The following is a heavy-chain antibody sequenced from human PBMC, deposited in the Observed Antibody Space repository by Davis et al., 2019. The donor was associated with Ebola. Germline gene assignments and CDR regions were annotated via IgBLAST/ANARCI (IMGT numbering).Heavy chain of an antibody. CDR3: ARGGLSFGVVKYHYGMDV. CDR1: GFTFSSYA. CDR2: ISGSGGTT. D-gene: IGHD3-3*01. Sequence: PGGSLRLSCAASGFTFSSYAMTWVRQAPGKGLEWVSAISGSGGTTYYAGSVKGRFTVSRDNSKKTMYLQMNSLRAEDTAVYYCARGGLSFGVVKYHYGMDVWGKGTTVTVSS. V-gene: IGHV3-23*01. J-gene: IGHJ6*04.